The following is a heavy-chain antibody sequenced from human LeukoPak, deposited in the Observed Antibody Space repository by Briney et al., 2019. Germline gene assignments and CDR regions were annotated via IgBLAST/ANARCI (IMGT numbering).Heavy chain of an antibody. CDR1: GFTFSSYS. Sequence: GGSLRLSCAASGFTFSSYSMNWVRQSPGQGLEWVSSISSNSNYIHYADSVKGRFTISRDNAKNSLFLQMNSLRAEDTAVYYCARAGLRFLEWLFSNFDYWGQGTLVTVSS. D-gene: IGHD3-3*01. CDR2: ISSNSNYI. CDR3: ARAGLRFLEWLFSNFDY. J-gene: IGHJ4*02. V-gene: IGHV3-21*01.